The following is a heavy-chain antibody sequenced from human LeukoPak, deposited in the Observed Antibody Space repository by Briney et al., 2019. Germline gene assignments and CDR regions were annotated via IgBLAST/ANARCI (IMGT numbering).Heavy chain of an antibody. CDR1: GGSYSGYY. V-gene: IGHV4-34*01. Sequence: PSETLSLTCAVYGGSYSGYYWSWIRQPPGKGLEWIGEINHSGSTNYNPSLKSRVTISVDTSKNQFSLKLSSVTAADTAVYYCARLDIVATIGAFDIWGQGTMVTVSS. J-gene: IGHJ3*02. CDR2: INHSGST. CDR3: ARLDIVATIGAFDI. D-gene: IGHD5-12*01.